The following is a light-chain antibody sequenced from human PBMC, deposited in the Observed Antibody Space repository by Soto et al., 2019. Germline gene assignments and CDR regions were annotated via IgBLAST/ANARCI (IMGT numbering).Light chain of an antibody. CDR1: QSISSW. CDR3: QQYNSYSCVT. Sequence: DIQMTQSPSTLSASVGDRVTITCRASQSISSWLAWYQQKPGKAPKLLIYDASSLESGVPSRFSGSGSGTEFTLTIRSLQPDDFATYYCQQYNSYSCVTFGQGTTGDIK. J-gene: IGKJ1*01. V-gene: IGKV1-5*01. CDR2: DAS.